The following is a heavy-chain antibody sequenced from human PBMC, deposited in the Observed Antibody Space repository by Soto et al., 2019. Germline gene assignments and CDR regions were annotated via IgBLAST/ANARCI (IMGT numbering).Heavy chain of an antibody. J-gene: IGHJ6*02. D-gene: IGHD2-2*02. CDR1: RFTFSVYW. CDR3: ARLRAYCSSTSCYSYYYYGIDV. V-gene: IGHV3-74*01. Sequence: PGESRRHSCPASRFTFSVYWTHGDGPAPGNGLVWVSSINSAGSSTSYADSVKGRFTISRDNAKNTLYLQMNSLRAEDTAVYYCARLRAYCSSTSCYSYYYYGIDVWGQGTTVTVSS. CDR2: INSAGSST.